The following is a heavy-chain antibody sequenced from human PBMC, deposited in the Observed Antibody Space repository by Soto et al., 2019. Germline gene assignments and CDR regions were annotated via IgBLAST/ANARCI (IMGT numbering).Heavy chain of an antibody. CDR2: ISASGGGT. CDR1: GFTFSSYA. Sequence: GGSLRLSCAASGFTFSSYAMSWVRQAPGKGLEWVSHISASGGGTYYADSVKGRFTISRDNSKNTLYLQMNSLRADDTAVYYCAKESEDSRGWYAFWGQGTLVTVSS. V-gene: IGHV3-23*01. D-gene: IGHD6-19*01. CDR3: AKESEDSRGWYAF. J-gene: IGHJ4*02.